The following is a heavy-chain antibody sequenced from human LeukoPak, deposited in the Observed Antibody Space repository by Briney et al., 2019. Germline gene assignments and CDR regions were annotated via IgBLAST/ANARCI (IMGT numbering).Heavy chain of an antibody. J-gene: IGHJ4*02. CDR1: GFTFTNYA. CDR3: AKRWGSRYGAGLFDY. D-gene: IGHD5-18*01. CDR2: ISGSGITA. Sequence: GGSLRLSCAASGFTFTNYAMSWVRQAPGNGLEWVSGISGSGITAYSAASVKGRFAISRENSKNTLSLQMNSLRAEHPAVYYCAKRWGSRYGAGLFDYWGQGTLVTVSS. V-gene: IGHV3-23*01.